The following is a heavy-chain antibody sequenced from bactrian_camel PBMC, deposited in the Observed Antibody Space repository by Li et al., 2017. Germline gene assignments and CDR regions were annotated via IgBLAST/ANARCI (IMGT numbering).Heavy chain of an antibody. J-gene: IGHJ4*01. D-gene: IGHD1*01. Sequence: QLVESGGGSVEAGGSLTLSCAPSGYTYNRNCMAWFRQAPGKGLEWVSSMSGDGSKTDYEDSVKGRFTISRDNAKNTVYLQMNSLTPDDTAEYHCVEGPVGQCWSQGTQVTVSA. CDR1: GYTYNRNC. CDR2: MSGDGSKT. CDR3: VEGPVGQC. V-gene: IGHV3S6*01.